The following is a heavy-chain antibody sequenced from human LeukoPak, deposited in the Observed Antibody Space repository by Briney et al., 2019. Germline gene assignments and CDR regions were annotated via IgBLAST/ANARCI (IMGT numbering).Heavy chain of an antibody. J-gene: IGHJ3*02. CDR1: GFTFSSYS. D-gene: IGHD3-3*01. CDR3: ARDQGQVDFWSEYDAFDI. V-gene: IGHV3-21*06. CDR2: ISSSSSYI. Sequence: GGSLRLSCAASGFTFSSYSMNWVRQAPGKGLEWVSSISSSSSYIYYADPVKGRFTISRDNAKNSLYLQMNSLRAEDTAVYYCARDQGQVDFWSEYDAFDIWGQGTMVTVSS.